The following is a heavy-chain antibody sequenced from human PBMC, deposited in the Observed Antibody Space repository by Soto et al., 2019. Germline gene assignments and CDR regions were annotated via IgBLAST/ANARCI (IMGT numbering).Heavy chain of an antibody. D-gene: IGHD2-2*02. CDR1: GYTFTNYY. J-gene: IGHJ4*02. CDR3: ARVRGYTTTHYLDY. Sequence: GASVKVSCKESGYTFTNYYMYCVVQSPGQGLEWMGIINPSAGSSSYAQRFQGRVTMTWDTSTTTVYMELSSLRSEDTAVYYCARVRGYTTTHYLDYWGQGTLVTVSS. CDR2: INPSAGSS. V-gene: IGHV1-46*01.